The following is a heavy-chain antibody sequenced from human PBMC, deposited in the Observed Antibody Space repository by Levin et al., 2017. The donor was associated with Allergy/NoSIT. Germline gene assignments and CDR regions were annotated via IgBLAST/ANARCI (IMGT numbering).Heavy chain of an antibody. Sequence: GGSLRLSCAASGFTFSSYGMHWVRQAPGKGLEWVAVISYDGSNKYYADSVKGRFTISRDNSKNTLYLQMNSLRAEDTAVYYCAKDRAAGTLSEYYFDYWGQGTLVTVSS. CDR2: ISYDGSNK. CDR1: GFTFSSYG. V-gene: IGHV3-30*18. D-gene: IGHD6-13*01. CDR3: AKDRAAGTLSEYYFDY. J-gene: IGHJ4*02.